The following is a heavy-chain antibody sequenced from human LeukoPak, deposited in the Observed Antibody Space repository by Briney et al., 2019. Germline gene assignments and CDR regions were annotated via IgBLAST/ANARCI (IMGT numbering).Heavy chain of an antibody. D-gene: IGHD2-15*01. J-gene: IGHJ4*02. CDR1: GFTFSSYE. CDR3: ARVGCSGGSCRIGNYFDY. V-gene: IGHV3-48*03. CDR2: ISSSGSTI. Sequence: GGSLRLSCAASGFTFSSYEMNWVRQAPGKGLEWVSYISSSGSTIYYADSVKGRFTISRDNAKNSLYLQMNSLRAEDTAVYYCARVGCSGGSCRIGNYFDYWGQGTLVTVSS.